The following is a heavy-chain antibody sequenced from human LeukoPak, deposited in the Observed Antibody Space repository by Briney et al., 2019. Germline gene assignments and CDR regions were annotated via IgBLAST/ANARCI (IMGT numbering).Heavy chain of an antibody. CDR3: ARASYGDKHDFRYYYYMDV. CDR2: IIPIFGTA. Sequence: GASVKVSCKASGGTFSSYAISWVRQAPGQGLEWMGGIIPIFGTANYAQKFQGRVTITADESTSTAYMELSSLRSEDTAVYYCARASYGDKHDFRYYYYMDVWGKGTTVTISS. CDR1: GGTFSSYA. J-gene: IGHJ6*03. V-gene: IGHV1-69*13. D-gene: IGHD4-17*01.